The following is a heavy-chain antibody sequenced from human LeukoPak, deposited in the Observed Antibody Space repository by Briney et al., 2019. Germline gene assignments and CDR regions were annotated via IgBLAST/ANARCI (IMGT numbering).Heavy chain of an antibody. CDR1: GFTFSSYW. J-gene: IGHJ3*02. D-gene: IGHD1-26*01. Sequence: GGSLRLSCAASGFTFSSYWMHWVRQAPGKGLVWVSRINSDGSSTSYADSVKGRFTISRDNAKNTLYLQMNSLRAEDTAVYYCAREGVGRIGDGFDIWGQGTMVTVSS. V-gene: IGHV3-74*01. CDR3: AREGVGRIGDGFDI. CDR2: INSDGSST.